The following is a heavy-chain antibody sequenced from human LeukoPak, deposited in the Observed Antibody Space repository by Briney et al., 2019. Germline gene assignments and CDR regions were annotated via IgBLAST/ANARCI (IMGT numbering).Heavy chain of an antibody. CDR1: GYTFTSYD. Sequence: GASVKVSCKASGYTFTSYDINWVRQATGQGLEWMGWMNPNIGNTGYAQKFQGRVTMTRNTSISTAYMELSSLRSEDTAVYYCARGLTRRITIFIYYYGMDVWGQGTTVTVSS. CDR2: MNPNIGNT. V-gene: IGHV1-8*01. J-gene: IGHJ6*02. CDR3: ARGLTRRITIFIYYYGMDV. D-gene: IGHD3-9*01.